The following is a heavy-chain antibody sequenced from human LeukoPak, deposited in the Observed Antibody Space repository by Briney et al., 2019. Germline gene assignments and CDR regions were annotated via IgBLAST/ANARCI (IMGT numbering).Heavy chain of an antibody. CDR1: GFTFSGYA. J-gene: IGHJ4*02. CDR3: AKAHYTSSWPMDY. D-gene: IGHD2-2*02. CDR2: ISGSGSTA. V-gene: IGHV3-23*01. Sequence: PGGSLRLSCVASGFTFSGYAMSWVRQAPGKGLEWVSAISGSGSTAYYADSVKGRFTISRDNSKDTLFLQMNDLRAEDTALYYCAKAHYTSSWPMDYWGQGTLVTVSS.